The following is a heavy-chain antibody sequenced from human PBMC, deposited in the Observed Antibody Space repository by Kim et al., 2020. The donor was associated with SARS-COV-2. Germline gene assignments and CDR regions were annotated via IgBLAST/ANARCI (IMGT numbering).Heavy chain of an antibody. CDR3: AREEPTYDYYYGMDV. V-gene: IGHV1-18*01. Sequence: ASVKVSCKASGYTFTSYGISWVRQAPGQGLEWMGWISAYNGNTNYAQKLQGRVTMTTDTSTSTAYMELRSLRSDDTAVYYCAREEPTYDYYYGMDVWGQGTTVTVSS. CDR1: GYTFTSYG. CDR2: ISAYNGNT. D-gene: IGHD1-1*01. J-gene: IGHJ6*02.